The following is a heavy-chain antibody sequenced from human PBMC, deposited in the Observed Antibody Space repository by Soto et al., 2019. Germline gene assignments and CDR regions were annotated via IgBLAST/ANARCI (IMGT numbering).Heavy chain of an antibody. D-gene: IGHD6-6*01. CDR3: ARLIAARPYYYYYMDV. V-gene: IGHV3-11*01. CDR2: ISSSGSTI. Sequence: GGSLRLSCAASGFTFSDYYMSWIRQAPGKGLEWVSYISSSGSTIYYADSVKGRFTISRDNAKNSLYLQMNSLRAEDTAVYYCARLIAARPYYYYYMDVWGKGTTVTVSS. J-gene: IGHJ6*03. CDR1: GFTFSDYY.